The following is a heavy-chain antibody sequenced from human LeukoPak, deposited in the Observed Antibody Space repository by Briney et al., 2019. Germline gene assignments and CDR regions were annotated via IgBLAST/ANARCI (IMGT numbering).Heavy chain of an antibody. CDR1: GGSISVGGYS. Sequence: SETLSLTCTVSGGSISVGGYSWSWIRQPPGKGLEWIGYIYHSESTYYNPSLKNRVTISIDRSKNQLSLNLSSVTAADTAVYYCARVPFDYYDSDDYYYRDAFDIWGQGTMVTVSS. CDR3: ARVPFDYYDSDDYYYRDAFDI. V-gene: IGHV4-30-2*01. D-gene: IGHD3-22*01. CDR2: IYHSEST. J-gene: IGHJ3*02.